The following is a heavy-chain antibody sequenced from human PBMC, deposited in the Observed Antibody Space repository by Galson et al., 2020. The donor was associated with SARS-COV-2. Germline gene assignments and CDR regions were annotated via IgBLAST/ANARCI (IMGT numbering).Heavy chain of an antibody. D-gene: IGHD3-16*01. CDR3: TRGEFGHSPLLGFDY. CDR1: GYTFTGYD. J-gene: IGHJ4*02. Sequence: GESLKISCKVSGYTFTGYDINWVRQATGQGLEWMGWMNSNSGNTGYAQKFQGRVTMTRNTSISTAYMELSSLRSEDTAVYYCTRGEFGHSPLLGFDYWGQGTLVTVSS. V-gene: IGHV1-8*01. CDR2: MNSNSGNT.